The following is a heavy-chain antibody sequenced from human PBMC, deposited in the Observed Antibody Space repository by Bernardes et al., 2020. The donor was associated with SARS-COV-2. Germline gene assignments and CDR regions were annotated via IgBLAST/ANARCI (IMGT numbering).Heavy chain of an antibody. V-gene: IGHV3-21*01. CDR2: ISSSNPYI. D-gene: IGHD3-3*01. CDR3: AKVTHGFLEHLSMGYYGLDV. J-gene: IGHJ6*02. Sequence: GGSLRLSCTASGFTFSSCSMSWVRQAPGKGLEWVSSISSSNPYIYYADSLKGRFTVSRDNAKNSLYLQMNSLSPDDTAVYYCAKVTHGFLEHLSMGYYGLDVWGQGTTVTVSS. CDR1: GFTFSSCS.